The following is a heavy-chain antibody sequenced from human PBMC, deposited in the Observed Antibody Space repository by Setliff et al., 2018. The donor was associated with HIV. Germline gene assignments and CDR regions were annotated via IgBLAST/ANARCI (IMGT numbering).Heavy chain of an antibody. CDR1: GFTFSSYW. D-gene: IGHD3-10*01. V-gene: IGHV3-74*03. CDR3: VKQVSGYFDY. Sequence: PGGSLRLSCAASGFTFSSYWMHWVRQAPGKGLVWVSRLNTDGSSTKYADSMEGRFTMSRDNSKNTLFLVLTSLRPEDTAVYYCVKQVSGYFDYWGQGALVTVSS. J-gene: IGHJ4*02. CDR2: LNTDGSST.